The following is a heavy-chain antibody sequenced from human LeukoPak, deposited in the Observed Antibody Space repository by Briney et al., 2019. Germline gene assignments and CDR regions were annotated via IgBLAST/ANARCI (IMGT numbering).Heavy chain of an antibody. Sequence: GGSLRLSCAASGFTFSSYWMSWVRQAPGKGLEWVANIKQDGSEKYYVDSVKGRFTISRDSAKNSLYLQMNSLRAEDTAVYYCARGGQDYGDYVDYWGQGTLVTVSS. CDR3: ARGGQDYGDYVDY. J-gene: IGHJ4*02. CDR1: GFTFSSYW. D-gene: IGHD4-17*01. V-gene: IGHV3-7*01. CDR2: IKQDGSEK.